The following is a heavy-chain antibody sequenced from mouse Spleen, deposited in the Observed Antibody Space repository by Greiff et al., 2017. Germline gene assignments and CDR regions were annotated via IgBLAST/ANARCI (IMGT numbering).Heavy chain of an antibody. CDR2: IYPGSGST. CDR1: GYTFTSYW. CDR3: ARDGDYVEYFDV. J-gene: IGHJ1*01. Sequence: VKLQQPGAELVKPGASVKMSCKASGYTFTSYWITWVKQRPGQGLEWIGDIYPGSGSTNYNEKFKSKATLTVDTSSSTAYMQLSSLTSEDSAVYYCARDGDYVEYFDVWGAGTTVTVSS. V-gene: IGHV1-55*01. D-gene: IGHD2-13*01.